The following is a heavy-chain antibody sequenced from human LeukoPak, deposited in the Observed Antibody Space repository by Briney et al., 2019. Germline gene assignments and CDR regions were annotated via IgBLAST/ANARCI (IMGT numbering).Heavy chain of an antibody. Sequence: GGSLRLSCAASGFTFSSYAMSWVRQAPGKGLEWVSAISGSGGSTYYADSVKGRFTISRDNSKNTLYLQMNSLRAEDTALYYCARGYYDSSGYGILFDYWGQGTLVTVSS. CDR1: GFTFSSYA. CDR3: ARGYYDSSGYGILFDY. CDR2: ISGSGGST. V-gene: IGHV3-23*01. J-gene: IGHJ4*02. D-gene: IGHD3-22*01.